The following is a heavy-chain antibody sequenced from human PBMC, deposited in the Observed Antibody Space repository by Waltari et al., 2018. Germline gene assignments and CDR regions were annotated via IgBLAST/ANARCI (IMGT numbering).Heavy chain of an antibody. CDR2: INPNSGGT. D-gene: IGHD3-9*01. J-gene: IGHJ3*02. Sequence: QVQLVQSGAEVKKPGASVKVSCKASGYTFTGYYMHWVRQAPGQGLEWMGRINPNSGGTNYAQKFQGRVTMTRDTSISTAYMELSRLRSDDTAVYYCARGYDILTGYYKWYAFDIWGQGTMVTVSS. CDR3: ARGYDILTGYYKWYAFDI. CDR1: GYTFTGYY. V-gene: IGHV1-2*06.